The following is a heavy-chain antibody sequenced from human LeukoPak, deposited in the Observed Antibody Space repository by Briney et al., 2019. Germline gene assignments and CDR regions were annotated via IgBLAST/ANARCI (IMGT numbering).Heavy chain of an antibody. CDR3: ARDFDWLSYFDY. J-gene: IGHJ4*02. V-gene: IGHV3-30*04. Sequence: GRSLRLSCAASGFTFSSYAMHWVRQAPGKGLEWVAVISYDGSNKYYADSVKGRFTISRDNPKNTLYLQMNSLRAEDTAVYYCARDFDWLSYFDYWGQGTLVTVSS. D-gene: IGHD3-9*01. CDR1: GFTFSSYA. CDR2: ISYDGSNK.